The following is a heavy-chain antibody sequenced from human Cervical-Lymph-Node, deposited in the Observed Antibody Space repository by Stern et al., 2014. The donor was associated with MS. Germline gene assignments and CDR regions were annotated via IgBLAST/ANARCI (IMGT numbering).Heavy chain of an antibody. D-gene: IGHD4-17*01. CDR1: GYTFTGYYY. CDR2: INRNSGGA. Sequence: QDQLVQSGDEVKKPGASVKVSCQASGYTFTGYYYLHWVRQAPGQGLEWVGRINRNSGGANYAQKFQGRVTMTRDTSISTFYMELSSLRSDDTAVYYCATIDYGDYKDYWGQGTLVTVSS. CDR3: ATIDYGDYKDY. V-gene: IGHV1-2*06. J-gene: IGHJ4*02.